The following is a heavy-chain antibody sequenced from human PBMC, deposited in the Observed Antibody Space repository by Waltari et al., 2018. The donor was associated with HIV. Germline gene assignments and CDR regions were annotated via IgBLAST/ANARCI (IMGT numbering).Heavy chain of an antibody. Sequence: QVQLQQWGAGLLKPSETLSLTCAVYGGSFSGYYWSWIRQPPGKGLEWIGEINHSGSTNYNPSLKSRVTISVDTSKNQFSLKLSSVTAADTAVYYCARAARLPLDPWGQGTLVTVSS. CDR1: GGSFSGYY. CDR3: ARAARLPLDP. CDR2: INHSGST. D-gene: IGHD6-6*01. V-gene: IGHV4-34*01. J-gene: IGHJ5*02.